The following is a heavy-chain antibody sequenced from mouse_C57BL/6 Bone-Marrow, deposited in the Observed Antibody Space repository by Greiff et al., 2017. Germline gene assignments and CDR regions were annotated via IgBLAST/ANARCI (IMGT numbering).Heavy chain of an antibody. Sequence: QVQLKQSGAELVRPGASVTLSCKASGYTFTDYEMHWVKQTPVHGLEWIGAIDPETGGTAYNQKFKGKAILTADKSSSTAYMELRSLTSEDSAVYYCTRNYYGSSYDYWGQGTTRTVSS. CDR2: IDPETGGT. J-gene: IGHJ2*01. V-gene: IGHV1-15*01. CDR3: TRNYYGSSYDY. CDR1: GYTFTDYE. D-gene: IGHD1-1*01.